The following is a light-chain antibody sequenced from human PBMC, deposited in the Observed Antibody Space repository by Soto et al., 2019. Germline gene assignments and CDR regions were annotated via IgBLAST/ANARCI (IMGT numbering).Light chain of an antibody. CDR2: DVS. J-gene: IGLJ3*02. Sequence: QSGLTQPASVSGSPGQSITISCTGTSSDVGGYNYVSWYQQHPGKAPKLIIYDVSNRPSGVSDRFSGSKSGNTASLTISGLQAEDEADYYCSSYTTSSTRVFGGGTKLTVL. V-gene: IGLV2-14*01. CDR1: SSDVGGYNY. CDR3: SSYTTSSTRV.